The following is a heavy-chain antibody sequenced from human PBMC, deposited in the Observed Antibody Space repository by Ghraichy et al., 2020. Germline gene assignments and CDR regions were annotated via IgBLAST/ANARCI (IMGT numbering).Heavy chain of an antibody. CDR2: ISSSGSTI. J-gene: IGHJ6*02. V-gene: IGHV3-48*03. CDR3: ARDLSYYDSSGYRYYGMDV. Sequence: GGSLRLSCAASGFTFSSYEMNWVRQAPGKGLEWVSYISSSGSTIYYADSVKGRFTISRDNAKNSLYLQMNSLRAEDTAVYYCARDLSYYDSSGYRYYGMDVWGQGTTVTVSS. D-gene: IGHD3-22*01. CDR1: GFTFSSYE.